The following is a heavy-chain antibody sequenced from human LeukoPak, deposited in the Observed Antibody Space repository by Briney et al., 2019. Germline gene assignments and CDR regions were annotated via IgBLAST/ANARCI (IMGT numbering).Heavy chain of an antibody. CDR2: ISSSGSTI. D-gene: IGHD2-15*01. J-gene: IGHJ3*02. CDR3: ARALRYCSGGSCYSGGIDAIDI. CDR1: GFTFSSYE. Sequence: PGGSLRLSCAASGFTFSSYEMNWVRQAPGKGLEWVSYISSSGSTIYYADSVKGRFTISRDNAKNSLYLQMNSLRAEDTAVYYCARALRYCSGGSCYSGGIDAIDIWGQGTMVTVSS. V-gene: IGHV3-48*03.